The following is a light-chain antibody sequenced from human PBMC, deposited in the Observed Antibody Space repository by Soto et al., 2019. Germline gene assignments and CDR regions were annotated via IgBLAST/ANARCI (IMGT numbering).Light chain of an antibody. CDR3: QQYNTGPRGR. CDR1: QTISNN. V-gene: IGKV3D-15*01. J-gene: IGKJ1*01. CDR2: GTS. Sequence: SQYPSFPSASLGNMVTISCRTIQTISNNPLAWYQQKPGQAPRLLIHGTSNRATGIPDRFSGSGSGTEFTLTISSLQSEDFAIYYCQQYNTGPRGRFGQGTKVDIK.